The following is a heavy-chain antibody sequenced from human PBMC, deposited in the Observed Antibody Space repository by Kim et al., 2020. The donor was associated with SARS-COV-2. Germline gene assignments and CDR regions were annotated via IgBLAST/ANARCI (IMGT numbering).Heavy chain of an antibody. J-gene: IGHJ6*01. CDR1: GIRFGDYS. V-gene: IGHV3-9*01. CDR3: AKESTINSLYYHGMDV. D-gene: IGHD2-21*01. CDR2: ISWNTYFV. Sequence: GGSLRRSCAASGIRFGDYSMYWVRQAPGKGLEWVSTISWNTYFVAYADSLKGRFTVSRDNAKASLYLQMNSLRLEDTALYFCAKESTINSLYYHGMDVWG.